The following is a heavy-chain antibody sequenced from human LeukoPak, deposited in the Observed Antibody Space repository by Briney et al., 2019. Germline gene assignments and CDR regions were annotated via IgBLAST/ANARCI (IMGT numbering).Heavy chain of an antibody. CDR1: GFTVSSNY. CDR2: IYSGGNT. CDR3: ARHRRYCSGDNCYSGHDY. J-gene: IGHJ4*02. Sequence: GGSLRLSCATSGFTVSSNYMNWVRQAPGKGLGWVSSIYSGGNTYYADSVKGRFTISRDNSKNTLYLQMNSLRAEDTGLYYCARHRRYCSGDNCYSGHDYWGQGTLVIVSS. D-gene: IGHD2-15*01. V-gene: IGHV3-66*04.